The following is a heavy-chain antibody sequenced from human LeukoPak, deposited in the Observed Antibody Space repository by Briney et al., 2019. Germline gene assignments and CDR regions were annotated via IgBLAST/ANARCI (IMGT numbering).Heavy chain of an antibody. CDR2: ISYDGSNK. CDR3: AKATWGEIDY. V-gene: IGHV3-30*18. D-gene: IGHD3-16*01. J-gene: IGHJ4*02. CDR1: GFTLSSYG. Sequence: GGSLRLSCAASGFTLSSYGMHWVRQAPGKGLEWVAVISYDGSNKYYADSVKGRFTISRDNSKNTLYLQMNSLRAEDTAVYYCAKATWGEIDYWGQGTLVTVSS.